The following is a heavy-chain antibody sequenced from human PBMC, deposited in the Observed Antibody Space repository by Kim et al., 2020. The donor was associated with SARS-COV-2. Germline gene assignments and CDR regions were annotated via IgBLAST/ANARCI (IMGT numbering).Heavy chain of an antibody. CDR2: ISSSSSYI. CDR3: ARLPAAGGWYQVDAVDI. CDR1: GFTFRSYT. Sequence: GGSLRLSCAASGFTFRSYTINWVRQAPGKGLEWVSSISSSSSYIYYADSVRGRFTISRDNAKNSLYLQMNSLRVEDTAVYYCARLPAAGGWYQVDAVDIWGQGTMVSVSS. V-gene: IGHV3-21*06. D-gene: IGHD6-19*01. J-gene: IGHJ3*02.